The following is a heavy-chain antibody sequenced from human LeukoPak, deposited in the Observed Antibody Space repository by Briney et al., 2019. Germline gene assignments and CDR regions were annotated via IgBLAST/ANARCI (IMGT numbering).Heavy chain of an antibody. J-gene: IGHJ3*02. V-gene: IGHV3-9*01. D-gene: IGHD6-6*01. CDR3: AKGEPYSSSSFDAFDI. Sequence: PGGCLRLSCAASGFTFDDSAMHWARHAPGKGMGWVSGIRWNSGSISYADSVKSRFTISRDNAKNSLYLQMNSLRAEDTALYYCAKGEPYSSSSFDAFDIWGQGTMVTVSS. CDR1: GFTFDDSA. CDR2: IRWNSGSI.